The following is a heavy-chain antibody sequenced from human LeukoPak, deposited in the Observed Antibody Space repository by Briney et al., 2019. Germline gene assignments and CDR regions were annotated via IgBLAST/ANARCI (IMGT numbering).Heavy chain of an antibody. D-gene: IGHD6-13*01. J-gene: IGHJ5*02. CDR3: ARGRGSSWYGWFDP. Sequence: PSETPSLTCAVYGGSFSGYCWSWIRQPPGKGLEWIGEINHSGSTNYNPSLKSRVTISVDTSKNQFSLKLSSVTAADTAVYYCARGRGSSWYGWFDPWGQGTLVTVSS. CDR1: GGSFSGYC. CDR2: INHSGST. V-gene: IGHV4-34*01.